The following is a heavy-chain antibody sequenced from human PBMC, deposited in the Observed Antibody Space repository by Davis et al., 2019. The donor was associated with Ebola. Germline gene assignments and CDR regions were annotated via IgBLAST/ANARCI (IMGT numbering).Heavy chain of an antibody. Sequence: GESLKISCAASGFTFSSYAMSWVRQAPGKGLEWVSAISGSGGSTYYADSVKGRFTISRDNAKNSLYLQMNSLRDEDTAVYYCARDLLWFGELDYWGQGTLVTVSS. V-gene: IGHV3-23*01. J-gene: IGHJ4*02. CDR2: ISGSGGST. CDR1: GFTFSSYA. D-gene: IGHD3-10*01. CDR3: ARDLLWFGELDY.